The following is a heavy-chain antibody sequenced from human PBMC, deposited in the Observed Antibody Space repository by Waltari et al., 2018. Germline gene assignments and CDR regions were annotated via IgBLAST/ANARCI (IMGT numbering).Heavy chain of an antibody. V-gene: IGHV4-61*09. CDR1: GGSISSGSYY. D-gene: IGHD6-19*01. Sequence: QVQLQESGPGLVKPSQTLSLTCTVSGGSISSGSYYLSWIRQPAGKGLEWIGYIYTSGSTNYNPSLKSRVTISVDTSKNQFSLKLSSVTAADTAVYYCARGDAAVAGNPQDYWGQGTLVTVSS. CDR3: ARGDAAVAGNPQDY. CDR2: IYTSGST. J-gene: IGHJ4*02.